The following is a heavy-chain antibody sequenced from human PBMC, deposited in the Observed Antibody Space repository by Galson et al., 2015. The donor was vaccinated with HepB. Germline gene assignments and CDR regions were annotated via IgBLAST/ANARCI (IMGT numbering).Heavy chain of an antibody. CDR2: FSGTDAGT. Sequence: SLRLSCAASGFTFSSYGMHWVRQAPGKGLEWVSGFSGTDAGTYYADSVKGRFTISRDNSKNTLYLQMSSLTAEDTAVYYCAKRGSSSLFYDYWGQGTLVTVSS. V-gene: IGHV3-23*01. D-gene: IGHD6-6*01. J-gene: IGHJ4*02. CDR3: AKRGSSSLFYDY. CDR1: GFTFSSYG.